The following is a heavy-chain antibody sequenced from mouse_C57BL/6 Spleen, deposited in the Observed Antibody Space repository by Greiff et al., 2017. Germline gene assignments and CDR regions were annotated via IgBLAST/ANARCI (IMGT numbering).Heavy chain of an antibody. CDR1: GYTFTDYN. Sequence: EVQGVESGPELVKPGASVKMSCKASGYTFTDYNMHWVKQSHGKSLEWIGYINPNNGGTSYNQKFKGKATLTVNKSSSTAYMELRSLTSEDSAVYYCARYEITSLFDYWGQGTTLTVSS. J-gene: IGHJ2*01. CDR3: ARYEITSLFDY. D-gene: IGHD2-4*01. V-gene: IGHV1-22*01. CDR2: INPNNGGT.